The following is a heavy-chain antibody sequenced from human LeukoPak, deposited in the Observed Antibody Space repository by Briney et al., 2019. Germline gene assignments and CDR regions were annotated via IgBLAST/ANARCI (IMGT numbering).Heavy chain of an antibody. Sequence: GGSLRLSCAASGFDFINFHIHWVRQAPGKGLEWSAFVSKGGNNIYYADSVKGRFTISRDNSKSTLYLQMNSLRADDTAIYYCARDFLWLVDYWGQGTLVTVSS. J-gene: IGHJ4*02. V-gene: IGHV3-30-3*01. CDR2: VSKGGNNI. CDR1: GFDFINFH. CDR3: ARDFLWLVDY. D-gene: IGHD6-19*01.